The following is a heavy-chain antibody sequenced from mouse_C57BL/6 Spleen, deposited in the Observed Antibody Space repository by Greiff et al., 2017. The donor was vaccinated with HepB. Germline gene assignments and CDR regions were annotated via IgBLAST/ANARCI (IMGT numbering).Heavy chain of an antibody. V-gene: IGHV1-62-2*01. CDR2: FYPGSGSI. CDR1: GYTFTEYT. J-gene: IGHJ1*03. CDR3: ARHEPGLGRAGWYFDV. D-gene: IGHD4-1*01. Sequence: QVQLKQSGAELVKPGASVKLSCKASGYTFTEYTIHWVKQRSGQGLEWIGWFYPGSGSIKYNEKFKDKATLTADKSSSTVYMELSRLTSEDSAVYFCARHEPGLGRAGWYFDVWGTGTTVTVSS.